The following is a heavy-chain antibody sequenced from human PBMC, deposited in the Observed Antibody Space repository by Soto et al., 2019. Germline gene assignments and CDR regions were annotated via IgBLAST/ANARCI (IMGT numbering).Heavy chain of an antibody. Sequence: SETLSLTCTVSGGSMNTYYWGWFRQPPGKGLEWVGYIYYSGSTTYSPSLKSRVTISEDTSKNQFSLKLDSVTAADTAVYYCARLGDYYQAFDQWGQGSLVTVSS. CDR2: IYYSGST. D-gene: IGHD3-22*01. CDR1: GGSMNTYY. V-gene: IGHV4-59*08. CDR3: ARLGDYYQAFDQ. J-gene: IGHJ4*02.